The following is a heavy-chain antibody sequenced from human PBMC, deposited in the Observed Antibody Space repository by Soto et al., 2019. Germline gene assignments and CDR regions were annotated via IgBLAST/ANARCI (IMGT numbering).Heavy chain of an antibody. CDR1: GGTFSRYA. CDR2: IIPMFGTT. D-gene: IGHD6-13*01. CDR3: ARASSHGSSWYFWFDP. Sequence: QVQLVQSGAEVRKPGSSVKVSCKASGGTFSRYASNWVRQAPGQGLEWMGGIIPMFGTTNYAQKFKGRVTITADESTSAVYMDLNTLRSEDAAVDYCARASSHGSSWYFWFDPWGQGTLVTVSS. V-gene: IGHV1-69*01. J-gene: IGHJ5*01.